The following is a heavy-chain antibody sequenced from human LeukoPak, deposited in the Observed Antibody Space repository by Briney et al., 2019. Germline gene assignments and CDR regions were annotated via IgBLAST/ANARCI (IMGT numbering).Heavy chain of an antibody. CDR2: INPNSGGT. CDR1: GYTFTGYY. D-gene: IGHD3-3*01. V-gene: IGHV1-2*02. J-gene: IGHJ5*02. CDR3: ARGGPGDFLEWFPSGGFDP. Sequence: GASVKVSCKASGYTFTGYYMHWVRQAPGQGLEWMGWINPNSGGTIYAQKFQGRVTMTRDTSISTAYMELSRLRSDDTAVYYCARGGPGDFLEWFPSGGFDPWGQGTLVTVSS.